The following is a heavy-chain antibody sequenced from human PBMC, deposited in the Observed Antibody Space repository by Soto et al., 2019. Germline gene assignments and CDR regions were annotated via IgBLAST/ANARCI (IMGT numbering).Heavy chain of an antibody. CDR1: GYTFTSYG. V-gene: IGHV1-18*01. CDR3: ARVRAVAGSPPQYYYYYYGMDV. Sequence: QVQLVQSGAEVKKPGASVKVSCKASGYTFTSYGISWVRQAPGQGLEWMGWISAYNGNTNYAQKLQGRVTMTPDTSTSPASMELRSWRSDDTAVYYCARVRAVAGSPPQYYYYYYGMDVWGQGTTVTVSS. J-gene: IGHJ6*02. CDR2: ISAYNGNT. D-gene: IGHD6-19*01.